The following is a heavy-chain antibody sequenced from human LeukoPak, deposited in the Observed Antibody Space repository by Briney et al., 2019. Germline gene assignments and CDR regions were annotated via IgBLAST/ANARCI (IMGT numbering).Heavy chain of an antibody. Sequence: PGGSLRLSCAASGFNFSSYGIHWVRQAPGKGLEWVAFMRYNGANRDYADSVKGRFTISRGNSKNTVYLQMNSLRAEDTAVYYCAKDSSIVGATSHFDYLGQGTLVTVSS. CDR1: GFNFSSYG. V-gene: IGHV3-30*02. CDR3: AKDSSIVGATSHFDY. J-gene: IGHJ4*02. CDR2: MRYNGANR. D-gene: IGHD1-26*01.